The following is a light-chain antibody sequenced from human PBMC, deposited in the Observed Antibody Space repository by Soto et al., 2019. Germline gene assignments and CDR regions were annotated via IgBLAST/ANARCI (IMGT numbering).Light chain of an antibody. V-gene: IGKV4-1*01. CDR3: QQYYISPWT. Sequence: DIVMTQSPDSLAVSLGERTTINCKSSQSLLYSSTNKIYLAWYQQKAGQPPKLLIYWASTRQSGVPDRFSGNGSATNFKLTISSLQAEDVAVYFCQQYYISPWTFGQGTKVEIK. CDR1: QSLLYSSTNKIY. J-gene: IGKJ1*01. CDR2: WAS.